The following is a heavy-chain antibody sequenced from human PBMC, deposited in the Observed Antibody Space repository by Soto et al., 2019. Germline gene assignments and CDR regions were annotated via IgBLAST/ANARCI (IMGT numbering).Heavy chain of an antibody. D-gene: IGHD5-12*01. V-gene: IGHV1-18*01. Sequence: GASVKVSCKASGYTFTSYGISWVRQAPGQGLEWMGWISAYNGNTNYAQKLQGRVTVTTDTSTSTAYMELRSLRSDDTAVYYCARAYSIVATPRGDYYYYYGMDVWGQGTTVTVSS. CDR2: ISAYNGNT. CDR1: GYTFTSYG. J-gene: IGHJ6*02. CDR3: ARAYSIVATPRGDYYYYYGMDV.